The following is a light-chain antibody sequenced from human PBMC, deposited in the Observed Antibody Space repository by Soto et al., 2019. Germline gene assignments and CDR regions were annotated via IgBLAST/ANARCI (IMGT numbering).Light chain of an antibody. CDR3: ASWDDSLSGYV. Sequence: QSVLTQPPSASGNPGQRLTISCSGSTSNILRNYVYWYRQFPGTAPRLLISMNDQRPSGVPDRFSGSKSGTSASLAISGLRSEDEADYYCASWDDSLSGYVFGTGTKVPS. J-gene: IGLJ1*01. CDR1: TSNILRNY. V-gene: IGLV1-47*01. CDR2: MND.